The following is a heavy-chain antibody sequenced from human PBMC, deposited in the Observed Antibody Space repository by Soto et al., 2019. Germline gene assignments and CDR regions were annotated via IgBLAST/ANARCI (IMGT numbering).Heavy chain of an antibody. CDR2: IYYSGST. V-gene: IGHV4-30-4*08. D-gene: IGHD5-18*01. Sequence: VADGNSRNRDYYRSSNHKPPGKGQEWIGYIYYSGSTYYNPSLKSRVTISVDTSKKQFSLKLSSVTAADTAVYYCVWCIQVWSAIGRHHRVSAFRGKRTTVIV. J-gene: IGHJ6*01. CDR1: DGNSRNRDYY. CDR3: VWCIQVWSAIGRHHRVSAF.